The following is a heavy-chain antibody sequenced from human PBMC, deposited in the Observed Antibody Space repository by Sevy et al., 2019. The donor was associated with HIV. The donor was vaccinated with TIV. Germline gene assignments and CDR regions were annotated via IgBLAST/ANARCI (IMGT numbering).Heavy chain of an antibody. J-gene: IGHJ6*02. CDR3: AGIPSAQLGRYFGMDV. V-gene: IGHV3-11*01. CDR1: GFTFSDYW. D-gene: IGHD1-1*01. Sequence: GGSLRLSCAASGFTFSDYWMTWVRQAPGKGLESISCINYSGDVIHYTDSVKGRFTISRDNAKKSLSLEMNSLRADDTAIYYCAGIPSAQLGRYFGMDVWGRGTTVTVSS. CDR2: INYSGDVI.